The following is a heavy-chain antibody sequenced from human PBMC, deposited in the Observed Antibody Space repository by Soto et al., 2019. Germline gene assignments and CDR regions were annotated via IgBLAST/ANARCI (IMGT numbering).Heavy chain of an antibody. CDR2: IYPGDSDT. J-gene: IGHJ6*02. D-gene: IGHD2-15*01. V-gene: IGHV5-51*01. CDR3: ARRRCSGGSCYSYYYGMDV. CDR1: GYSFTSYW. Sequence: GESLKISCKGFGYSFTSYWIGWVRQMPGKGLEWMGIIYPGDSDTRYSPSFQGQVTISADKSISTAYLQWSSLKASDTAMYYCARRRCSGGSCYSYYYGMDVWGQGTTVTVSS.